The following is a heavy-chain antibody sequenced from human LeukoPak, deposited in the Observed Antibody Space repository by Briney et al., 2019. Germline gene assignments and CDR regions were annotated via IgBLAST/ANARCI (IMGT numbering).Heavy chain of an antibody. J-gene: IGHJ4*02. CDR3: ARGLKGSYYSDFDY. Sequence: PSETLSLTCADYGGSFSGYYWSWIRQPPGKGLEWIGEINHSGSTNYNPSLKSRVTISVDTSKNQFSLKLSSVTAADTAVYYCARGLKGSYYSDFDYWGQGTLVTVSS. CDR2: INHSGST. V-gene: IGHV4-34*01. D-gene: IGHD3-10*01. CDR1: GGSFSGYY.